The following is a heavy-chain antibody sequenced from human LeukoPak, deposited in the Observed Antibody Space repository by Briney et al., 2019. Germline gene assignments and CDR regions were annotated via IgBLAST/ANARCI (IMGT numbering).Heavy chain of an antibody. CDR1: GFTFDDYT. CDR3: AKGNYGSGSYPDV. CDR2: ISWDGGST. D-gene: IGHD3-10*01. J-gene: IGHJ6*04. Sequence: GGSLRLSCAASGFTFDDYTMHWVCQAPGKGLEWVSLISWDGGSTYYADSVKGRFTISRDNSKNSLYLQMNSLRTEDTALYYCAKGNYGSGSYPDVWGKGTTVTVSS. V-gene: IGHV3-43*01.